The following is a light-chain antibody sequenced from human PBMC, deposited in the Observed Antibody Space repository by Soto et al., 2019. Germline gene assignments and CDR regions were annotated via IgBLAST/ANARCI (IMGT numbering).Light chain of an antibody. Sequence: EIVLTQSPVTLSLSPGERATLSCRASQSVTTFLAWYQQKPGQAPRLLIYDSSKRATGIPARFSGTGSGTDFTLTISSLEPDDFAVYYCQQRTNWPLNFGGGTMVEIK. J-gene: IGKJ4*01. CDR3: QQRTNWPLN. CDR1: QSVTTF. CDR2: DSS. V-gene: IGKV3-11*01.